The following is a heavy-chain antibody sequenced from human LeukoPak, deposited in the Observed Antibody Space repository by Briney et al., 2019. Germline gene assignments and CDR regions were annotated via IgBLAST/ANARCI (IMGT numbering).Heavy chain of an antibody. CDR1: GFIFSHYG. J-gene: IGHJ4*02. V-gene: IGHV3-33*05. CDR2: IQSDASTE. Sequence: PGRSLRLSCAASGFIFSHYGMHWVRQAPGKGLEWVAVIQSDASTENFADSVKGRFTISRDNSKNTVFLQMNSLRVEDTAVYYCARELSQIVWGGLDYGGQGTLVSVSS. D-gene: IGHD2-21*01. CDR3: ARELSQIVWGGLDY.